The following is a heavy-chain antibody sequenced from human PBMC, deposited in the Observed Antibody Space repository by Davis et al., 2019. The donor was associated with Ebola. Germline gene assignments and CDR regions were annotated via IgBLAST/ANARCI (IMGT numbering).Heavy chain of an antibody. CDR3: TKASSGSYNTAYFY. Sequence: PGGSLRLSCAASGFTFSDYAMNWVRQAPGKGLEWVSGFSPINGKTYYADSVKGRFTISRDNSKNTLFLHMNSLRGGDTAVYYCTKASSGSYNTAYFYWGQGTLVTVSS. CDR2: FSPINGKT. V-gene: IGHV3-23*01. J-gene: IGHJ4*02. CDR1: GFTFSDYA. D-gene: IGHD3-10*01.